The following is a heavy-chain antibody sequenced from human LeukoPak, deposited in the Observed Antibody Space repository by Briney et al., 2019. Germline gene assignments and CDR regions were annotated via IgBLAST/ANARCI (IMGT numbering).Heavy chain of an antibody. CDR2: ISSSSSYI. CDR3: ARDARNTAMGAFDY. CDR1: GFTFSSYS. D-gene: IGHD5-18*01. Sequence: PGGSLRLSGAASGFTFSSYSMNWVRQAPGKGLEWVSSISSSSSYIYYADSVKGRFTISRDNAKNSLYLQMNSLRAEDTAVYYCARDARNTAMGAFDYWGQGTLVTVSS. J-gene: IGHJ4*02. V-gene: IGHV3-21*01.